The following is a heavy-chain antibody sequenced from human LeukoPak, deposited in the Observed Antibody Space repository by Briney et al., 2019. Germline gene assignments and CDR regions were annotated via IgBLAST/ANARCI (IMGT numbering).Heavy chain of an antibody. V-gene: IGHV4-59*01. CDR1: GGSISSYY. Sequence: SETLSLTCTVSGGSISSYYWSWIRQPPGKGLEWIGYIYYSGSTNYNPSLKSRVTISVDTSKNQFSLKLCSVTAADTAVYYCARELEVRGVILFAYWGQGTLVTVSS. J-gene: IGHJ4*02. CDR3: ARELEVRGVILFAY. D-gene: IGHD3-10*01. CDR2: IYYSGST.